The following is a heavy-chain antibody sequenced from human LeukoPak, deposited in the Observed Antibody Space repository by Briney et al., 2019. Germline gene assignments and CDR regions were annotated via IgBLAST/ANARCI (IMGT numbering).Heavy chain of an antibody. V-gene: IGHV4-59*01. Sequence: KPSETLSLTCTVSGGLIRTYYWSWIRQPPGKGLVWMGYIYHSGNTDYNPSLKSRVTISVDSSKNQCSLKLSSVAAADTAVYYCARDLGHLDYWGQGTMVTVSS. CDR3: ARDLGHLDY. D-gene: IGHD7-27*01. J-gene: IGHJ4*02. CDR1: GGLIRTYY. CDR2: IYHSGNT.